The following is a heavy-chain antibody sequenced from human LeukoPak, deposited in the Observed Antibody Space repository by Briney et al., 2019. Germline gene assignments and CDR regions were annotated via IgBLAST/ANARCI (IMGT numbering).Heavy chain of an antibody. CDR1: GFTFSIYA. CDR3: ATALQGGYFDY. Sequence: GGSLRLSCSASGFTFSIYAMHWVRQAPGKGLEWVSSISSSSSYIYYADSVKGRFTISRDNAKNSLYLQMNSLRPEDTAVYYCATALQGGYFDYWGQGTLVTVSS. CDR2: ISSSSSYI. J-gene: IGHJ4*02. V-gene: IGHV3-21*01. D-gene: IGHD3-16*01.